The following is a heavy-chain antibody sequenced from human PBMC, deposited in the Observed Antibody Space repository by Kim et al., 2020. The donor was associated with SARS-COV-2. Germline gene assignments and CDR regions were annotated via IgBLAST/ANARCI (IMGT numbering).Heavy chain of an antibody. CDR3: ARGTSGDSPPRDFDY. D-gene: IGHD4-17*01. J-gene: IGHJ4*01. CDR2: IYYSGST. Sequence: SETLSLTCTVSGGSISSGGYYWSWIRQHPGKGLEWIGYIYYSGSTYYHASLKSRVTISVDTSKNQSSLKLSSVTAADTAVNYCARGTSGDSPPRDFDYWG. CDR1: GGSISSGGYY. V-gene: IGHV4-31*03.